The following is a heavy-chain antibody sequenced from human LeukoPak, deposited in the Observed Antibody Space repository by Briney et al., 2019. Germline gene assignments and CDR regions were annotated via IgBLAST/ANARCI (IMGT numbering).Heavy chain of an antibody. CDR3: ARGGSGRDYYYGMDV. J-gene: IGHJ6*04. CDR1: GYTFTSYY. Sequence: ASVKVSCKASGYTFTSYYMHWVRQAPRQGLEWMGIINPSGGSTSYAQKFQGRVTMTRDTSTSTVYMELSSLRSEDTAVYYCARGGSGRDYYYGMDVWGKGTTVTVSS. V-gene: IGHV1-46*01. CDR2: INPSGGST. D-gene: IGHD3-10*01.